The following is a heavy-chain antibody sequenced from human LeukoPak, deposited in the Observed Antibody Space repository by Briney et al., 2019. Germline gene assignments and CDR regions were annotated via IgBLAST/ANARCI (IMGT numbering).Heavy chain of an antibody. V-gene: IGHV3-23*01. CDR3: AKDSAHTITMVRGASLDY. CDR1: GFTFSSYA. Sequence: PGGSLRLSCAASGFTFSSYAMSWVRQAPGKGLEWVSAISGSGGSTYYADSVKGRFTISRDNSKNTLYLQMNSLRAEDTAVYYCAKDSAHTITMVRGASLDYWGQGTLVTVSS. J-gene: IGHJ4*02. D-gene: IGHD3-10*01. CDR2: ISGSGGST.